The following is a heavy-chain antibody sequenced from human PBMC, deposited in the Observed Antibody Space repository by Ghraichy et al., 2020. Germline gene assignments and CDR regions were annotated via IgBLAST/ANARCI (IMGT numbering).Heavy chain of an antibody. CDR1: SSTVTSSG. Sequence: ASVKVSCKTSSSTVTSSGISWERQSPGQGLEWMGWISAYNGNTNYAQKLQGRVTMTTDTSTSTAYMELRSLRSDDTAVYYCARVGEAVAGSYYFDYWGQGILFTVSS. J-gene: IGHJ4*02. CDR3: ARVGEAVAGSYYFDY. CDR2: ISAYNGNT. V-gene: IGHV1-18*04. D-gene: IGHD6-19*01.